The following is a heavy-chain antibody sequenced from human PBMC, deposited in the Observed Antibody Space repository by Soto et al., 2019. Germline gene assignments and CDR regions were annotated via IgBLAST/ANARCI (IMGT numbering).Heavy chain of an antibody. CDR3: ARGVGAYYFDY. J-gene: IGHJ4*02. CDR2: IIPIFGTT. Sequence: QVQLVQSGAEVKKPGSSVKVSCKASGGTFSTYAITWVRQAPGQGLEWLGGIIPIFGTTDYARKFQGRVTITAAECTRTVFIALRSLTSDATAVYYCARGVGAYYFDYWGQGTLVTVSS. V-gene: IGHV1-69*01. CDR1: GGTFSTYA. D-gene: IGHD1-26*01.